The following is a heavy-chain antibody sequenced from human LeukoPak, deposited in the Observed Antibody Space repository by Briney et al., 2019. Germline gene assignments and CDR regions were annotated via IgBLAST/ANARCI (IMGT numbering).Heavy chain of an antibody. J-gene: IGHJ5*02. D-gene: IGHD3-10*01. V-gene: IGHV4-38-2*02. CDR2: IYQSGNT. CDR1: GYSIRSGYY. Sequence: SETLSLTCSVSGYSIRSGYYWGWIRQPPGKGLEWIGSIYQSGNTYYNESLKSRVTISVDTSKNQFSDTAVYYCARVPGPNWFDPWGQGTLVIVSS. CDR3: DP.